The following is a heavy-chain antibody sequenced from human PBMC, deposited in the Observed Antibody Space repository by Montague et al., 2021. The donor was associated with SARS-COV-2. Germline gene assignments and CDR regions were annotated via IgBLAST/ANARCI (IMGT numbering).Heavy chain of an antibody. CDR1: GFTFSSYG. CDR2: ISGGGDMT. CDR3: AKKTIAVPGSPHFDS. V-gene: IGHV3-23*01. J-gene: IGHJ4*02. Sequence: SLSLSLAASGFTFSSYGMFWVRQTPGKGLEWVSAISGGGDMTYYADSVKGRFTISRDNSKNTLYLQMNTLRAEDTAVYFCAKKTIAVPGSPHFDSWGQGTLVTVSS. D-gene: IGHD6-19*01.